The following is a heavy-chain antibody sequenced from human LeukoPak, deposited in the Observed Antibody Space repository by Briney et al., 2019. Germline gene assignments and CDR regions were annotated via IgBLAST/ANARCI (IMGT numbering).Heavy chain of an antibody. D-gene: IGHD4-23*01. Sequence: SVKVSCKASGGTFSSYAISWVRQAPGQGLEWMGGIIPIFGTANYAQKFQGRVTITADESTSTAYMELSSLRSEDTAVYYCASLDYGGNHEYFQHWGQGTLVTVSS. CDR2: IIPIFGTA. V-gene: IGHV1-69*01. J-gene: IGHJ1*01. CDR1: GGTFSSYA. CDR3: ASLDYGGNHEYFQH.